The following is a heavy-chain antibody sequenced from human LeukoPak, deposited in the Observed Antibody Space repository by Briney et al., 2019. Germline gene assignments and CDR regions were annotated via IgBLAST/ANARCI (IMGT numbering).Heavy chain of an antibody. Sequence: PSETLSLTCAVSGGSISTSNWWNWVRQPPGMGLEWIGEIYHTGSIHYNASLKSRLTISLDNFNNQFSLKLTSVIAADTAMYYCARATGAVPVGGWAFDIWGQGTMVTVAS. V-gene: IGHV4-4*02. CDR3: ARATGAVPVGGWAFDI. CDR1: GGSISTSNW. CDR2: IYHTGSI. D-gene: IGHD2-2*01. J-gene: IGHJ3*02.